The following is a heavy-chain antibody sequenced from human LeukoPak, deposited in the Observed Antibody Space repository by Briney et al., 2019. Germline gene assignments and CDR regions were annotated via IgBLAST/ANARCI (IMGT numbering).Heavy chain of an antibody. CDR2: IDSDGRST. J-gene: IGHJ4*02. CDR3: AKDSAKKYDDY. Sequence: PGGSLRLSCAASGFTFSSYWMHWVRQAPGKGLVWVSRIDSDGRSTTYADSVKGRFTISRENSKNTLYLQMNSLRAEDTAVYYCAKDSAKKYDDYWGQGTLVTVSS. D-gene: IGHD2/OR15-2a*01. V-gene: IGHV3-74*03. CDR1: GFTFSSYW.